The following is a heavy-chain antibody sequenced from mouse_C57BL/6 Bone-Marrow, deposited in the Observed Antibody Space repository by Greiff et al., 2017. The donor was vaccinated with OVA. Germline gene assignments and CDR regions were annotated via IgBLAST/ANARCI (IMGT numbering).Heavy chain of an antibody. Sequence: QVHVKQPGAELVRPGSSVKLSCKASGYTFTSYWMHWVKQRPIQGLEWIGNIDPSDSETHYNQKFKDKATLTVDKSSSTAYMQLSSLTSEDSAVYYCARGAPGFAYWGQGTLVTVSA. J-gene: IGHJ3*01. CDR1: GYTFTSYW. V-gene: IGHV1-52*01. CDR3: ARGAPGFAY. CDR2: IDPSDSET.